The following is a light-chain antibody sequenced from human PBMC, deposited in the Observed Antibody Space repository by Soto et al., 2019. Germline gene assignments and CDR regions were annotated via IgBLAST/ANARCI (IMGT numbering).Light chain of an antibody. CDR1: QSISSY. J-gene: IGKJ1*01. Sequence: DIQMTQSPSSLSASVGDRVTITSRASQSISSYLNWYQQKQGKAPKLLIYAASSLQSGVPSRFSGRGSGTDFTLPISSLQTEDFETYSCQQSYSNPRTFGQGTKVDIK. V-gene: IGKV1-39*01. CDR3: QQSYSNPRT. CDR2: AAS.